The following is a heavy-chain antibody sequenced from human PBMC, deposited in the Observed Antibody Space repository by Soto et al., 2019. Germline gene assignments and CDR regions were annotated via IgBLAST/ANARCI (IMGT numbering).Heavy chain of an antibody. V-gene: IGHV1-18*01. CDR3: ARNMAHGDYDDH. CDR1: GYIFTKFS. D-gene: IGHD4-17*01. CDR2: ISAHDDDT. Sequence: SVKVSCKTSGYIFTKFSISWVRQAPGHGLEWMGWISAHDDDTRYSERLQDRLILTKDTSTTTFYMELWSLTSDDTAVYYCARNMAHGDYDDHWGQGTLVTVSS. J-gene: IGHJ4*02.